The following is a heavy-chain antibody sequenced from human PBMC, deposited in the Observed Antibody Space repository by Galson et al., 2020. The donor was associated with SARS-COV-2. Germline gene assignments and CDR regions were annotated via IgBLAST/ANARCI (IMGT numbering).Heavy chain of an antibody. CDR1: GYSFTSYW. CDR2: IYPGDSDT. J-gene: IGHJ4*02. D-gene: IGHD2-21*01. Sequence: GSGYSFTSYWIGWVRQMPGKGLEWMGIIYPGDSDTRYSPSFQGQVTISADKSISTAYLQWSSLKASDTAMYYCARQGSYMRYYFDYWGQGTLVTVSS. CDR3: ARQGSYMRYYFDY. V-gene: IGHV5-51*01.